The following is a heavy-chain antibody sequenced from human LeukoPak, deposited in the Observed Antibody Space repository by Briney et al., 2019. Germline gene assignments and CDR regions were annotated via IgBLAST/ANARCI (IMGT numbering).Heavy chain of an antibody. Sequence: GGSLRLSCAASGFTLSSYSINWVRQPPGKGLEWISYISLSGTNIYYADSVKGRFTISRDNAKNIVYLQMSSLRAEDTAVYYCSTAKFDLWGQGTLVTVSS. J-gene: IGHJ4*02. CDR1: GFTLSSYS. CDR2: ISLSGTNI. V-gene: IGHV3-48*01. CDR3: STAKFDL.